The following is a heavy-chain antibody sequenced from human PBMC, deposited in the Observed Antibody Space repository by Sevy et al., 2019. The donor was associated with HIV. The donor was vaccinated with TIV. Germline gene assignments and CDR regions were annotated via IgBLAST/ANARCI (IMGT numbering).Heavy chain of an antibody. Sequence: QLGGSLRLSCAASGFTFSSYGMHWVRQAPGKGLEWVAVIWYDGSNKYYADSVKVRFTISRDNSKNKLYLQMNSLRAEDTAVYYCARAGIVVANPYFDYWGQGTLVTVSS. CDR2: IWYDGSNK. D-gene: IGHD3-22*01. CDR3: ARAGIVVANPYFDY. CDR1: GFTFSSYG. J-gene: IGHJ4*02. V-gene: IGHV3-33*01.